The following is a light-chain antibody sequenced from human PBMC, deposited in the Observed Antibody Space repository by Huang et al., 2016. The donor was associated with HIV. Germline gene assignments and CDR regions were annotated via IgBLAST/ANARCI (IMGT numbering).Light chain of an antibody. CDR2: GAS. V-gene: IGKV3-20*01. Sequence: EIVLTQSPGILSLSQGESATLSCRASQSVFNNNYLAWYQQKPGQAPRLLIFGASSTATGISDRFRGSGSGTDFTLTISRLEPEDFAVYYCQQYGSSLVFGPGTKVEIK. CDR1: QSVFNNNY. CDR3: QQYGSSLV. J-gene: IGKJ1*01.